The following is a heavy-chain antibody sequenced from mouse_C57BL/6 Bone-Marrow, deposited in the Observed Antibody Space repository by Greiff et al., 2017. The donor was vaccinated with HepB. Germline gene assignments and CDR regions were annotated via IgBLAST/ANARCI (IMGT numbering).Heavy chain of an antibody. CDR1: GYTFTDYA. CDR3: AGDYSSNVYFDY. D-gene: IGHD2-5*01. J-gene: IGHJ2*01. CDR2: ISTYYGDA. V-gene: IGHV1-67*01. Sequence: QVQLQQSGPELVRPGVSVKISCKGSGYTFTDYAMHWVKQSHAKSLEWIGVISTYYGDASYNQKFKGKATLTVDKSSSTAYMELRSLTSEDSAVYYCAGDYSSNVYFDYWGQGTTLSVSA.